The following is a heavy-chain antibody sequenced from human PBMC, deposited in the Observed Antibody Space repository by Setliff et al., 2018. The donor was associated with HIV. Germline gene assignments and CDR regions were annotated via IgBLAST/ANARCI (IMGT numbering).Heavy chain of an antibody. J-gene: IGHJ4*02. CDR1: GYTFTSYG. V-gene: IGHV1-18*01. CDR3: ARDRGIAVAGDSFDY. Sequence: ASEKVSCKASGYTFTSYGISWVRQAPGQGLEWMGWISAYNGNTNYAQKLQGRVTMTTDTSTSTAYMELRSLRSDETAVYYCARDRGIAVAGDSFDYWGQGTLVTVPQ. CDR2: ISAYNGNT. D-gene: IGHD6-19*01.